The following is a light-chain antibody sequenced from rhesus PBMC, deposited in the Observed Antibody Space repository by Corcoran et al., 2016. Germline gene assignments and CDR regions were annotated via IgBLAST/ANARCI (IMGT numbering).Light chain of an antibody. V-gene: IGKV1S12*01. CDR1: QNIYSN. Sequence: DIQMTQSPSALSASVGDRVTTSCWASQNIYSNSAWNQQKPGKAPKLLIYAASSLQTGFPSQFSGNGSRTDFTLTISSLQPEDSAAYYCLHYYDNPFTFGPGTKLHIK. CDR2: AAS. CDR3: LHYYDNPFT. J-gene: IGKJ3*01.